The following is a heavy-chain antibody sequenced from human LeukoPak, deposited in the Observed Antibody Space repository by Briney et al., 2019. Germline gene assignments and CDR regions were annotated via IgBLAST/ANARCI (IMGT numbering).Heavy chain of an antibody. D-gene: IGHD3/OR15-3a*01. V-gene: IGHV4-59*08. CDR3: ARRSWTDAFDI. J-gene: IGHJ3*02. Sequence: PSETLSLTCTVSGGSISSYYWSWIRQPPGKGLEWIGYIYYSGSTNYNPSLKSRVTISVDTSKNQFSLKLSSVTAADTAVYYCARRSWTDAFDIWGQGTMVTVSS. CDR2: IYYSGST. CDR1: GGSISSYY.